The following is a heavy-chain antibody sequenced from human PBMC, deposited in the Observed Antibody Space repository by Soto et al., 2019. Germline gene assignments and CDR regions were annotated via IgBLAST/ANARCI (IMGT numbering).Heavy chain of an antibody. CDR3: ARVGYSGYDYYYYYGMDV. D-gene: IGHD5-12*01. J-gene: IGHJ6*02. CDR1: GYTFTSYG. CDR2: MSAYNGNT. V-gene: IGHV1-18*01. Sequence: APVKVSCKASGYTFTSYGISWVRQAPGQGLEWMGWMSAYNGNTNYAQKLQGRVTMTTDTSTSTAYMELRSLRSDDTAVYYCARVGYSGYDYYYYYGMDVWGQGTTVTVSS.